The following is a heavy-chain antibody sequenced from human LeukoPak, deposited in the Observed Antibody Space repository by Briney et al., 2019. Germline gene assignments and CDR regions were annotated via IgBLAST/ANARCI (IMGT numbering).Heavy chain of an antibody. J-gene: IGHJ4*02. Sequence: GGSLRLSCAASGFTFSSYWMSWVRQAPGKGLEWVANIKQDGSEKYYVDSVKGRFTISRDNSKNTLYLQMNSLRAEDTAVYYCARYVRDWLFDYWGQGTLVTVSS. CDR3: ARYVRDWLFDY. V-gene: IGHV3-7*01. CDR1: GFTFSSYW. CDR2: IKQDGSEK. D-gene: IGHD3/OR15-3a*01.